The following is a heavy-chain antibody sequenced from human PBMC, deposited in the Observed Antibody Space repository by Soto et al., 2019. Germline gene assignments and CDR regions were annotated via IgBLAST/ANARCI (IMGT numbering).Heavy chain of an antibody. V-gene: IGHV4-30-4*01. D-gene: IGHD6-13*01. CDR3: ARDPAAGTNYFDY. Sequence: SETLSLTCTVSGGSISSGDYYWSWIRQPPGKGLEWIGYIYYSGSTYYNPSLKSRVTISVDTSKNQFSLKLSSVTAADTAVYYCARDPAAGTNYFDYWGQGTLVNVSS. CDR1: GGSISSGDYY. CDR2: IYYSGST. J-gene: IGHJ4*02.